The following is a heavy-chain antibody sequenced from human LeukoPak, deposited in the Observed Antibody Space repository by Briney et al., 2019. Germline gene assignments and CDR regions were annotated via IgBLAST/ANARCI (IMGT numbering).Heavy chain of an antibody. J-gene: IGHJ4*02. CDR1: GGSINSGSYY. Sequence: SETLSLTCTVSGGSINSGSYYWNWIRQPAGKGLEWIGRIYTSGSTNYNPSLKSRVTISVDTSKNQFSLNVSSVTAADTSVYFCARHDLDAIAAAQFDYWGQGTLVTVSS. CDR3: ARHDLDAIAAAQFDY. CDR2: IYTSGST. V-gene: IGHV4-61*02. D-gene: IGHD6-13*01.